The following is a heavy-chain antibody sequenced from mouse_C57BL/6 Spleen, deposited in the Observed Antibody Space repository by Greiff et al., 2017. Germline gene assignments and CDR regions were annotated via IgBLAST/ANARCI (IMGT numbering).Heavy chain of an antibody. CDR1: GYTFTSYW. Sequence: QVQLQQPGAELVKPGASVKLSCKASGYTFTSYWMPWVKQRPGQGLEWIGEIDPSDSYTNYNQKFKGKATLTVDTSSSTAYMQLSSLTSEDSAVYYCARLLPLMDYWGQGTSVTVSS. J-gene: IGHJ4*01. V-gene: IGHV1-50*01. CDR2: IDPSDSYT. D-gene: IGHD1-1*01. CDR3: ARLLPLMDY.